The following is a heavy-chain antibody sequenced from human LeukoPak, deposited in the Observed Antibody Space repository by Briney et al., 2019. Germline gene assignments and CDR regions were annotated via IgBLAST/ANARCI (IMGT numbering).Heavy chain of an antibody. CDR2: LWYDGSNK. CDR1: GFTFSSYG. D-gene: IGHD6-13*01. V-gene: IGHV3-30*02. CDR3: AKAFVGAAAGTYFDI. J-gene: IGHJ3*02. Sequence: GGSLRLSCAASGFTFSSYGMYWGRQAPGKGLEWVAFLWYDGSNKYYADSVKGRFTISRDNSKNTLYLQMNSLRPEDTAVYYCAKAFVGAAAGTYFDIWGQGTLVTVSS.